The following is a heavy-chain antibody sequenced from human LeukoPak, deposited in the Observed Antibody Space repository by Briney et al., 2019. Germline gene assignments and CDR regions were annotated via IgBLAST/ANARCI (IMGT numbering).Heavy chain of an antibody. CDR1: GFAFSNYW. Sequence: GGSLRLSWAASGFAFSNYWMQWVRHAAGEGLVWVSRVDIDGSTTTYADSGKGRFTIARDNAKNTLCLQMNSLRIEDTAVYYCASDRGGAEAETSGGQGTLVTVSS. D-gene: IGHD6-13*01. V-gene: IGHV3-74*01. J-gene: IGHJ4*02. CDR2: VDIDGSTT. CDR3: ASDRGGAEAETS.